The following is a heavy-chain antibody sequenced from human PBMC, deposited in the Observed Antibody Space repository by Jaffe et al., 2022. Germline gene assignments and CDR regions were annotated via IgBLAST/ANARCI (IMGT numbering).Heavy chain of an antibody. CDR1: GGSISSSSYY. V-gene: IGHV4-39*01. D-gene: IGHD3-10*01. J-gene: IGHJ4*02. Sequence: QLQLQESGPGLVKPSETLSLTCTVSGGSISSSSYYWGWIRQPPGKGLEWIGSIYYSGSTYYNPSLKSRVTISVDTSKNQFSLKLSSVTAADTAVYYCARSLWFREFGYWGQGTLVTVSS. CDR2: IYYSGST. CDR3: ARSLWFREFGY.